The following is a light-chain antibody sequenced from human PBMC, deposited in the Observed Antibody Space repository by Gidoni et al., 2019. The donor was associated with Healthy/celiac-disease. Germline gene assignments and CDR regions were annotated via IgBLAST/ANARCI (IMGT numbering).Light chain of an antibody. CDR3: QQYYSTPYT. CDR2: WAS. CDR1: QSVLYSSNNKNY. J-gene: IGKJ2*01. V-gene: IGKV4-1*01. Sequence: DIVMTQSPDSLAVSLGERATINCKSSQSVLYSSNNKNYLAWYQQKPGHPPKLLIYWASTRESGVPDRFSCSGSGTDFTLTISSLQAEDVAVYYCQQYYSTPYTFGQGTKLEIK.